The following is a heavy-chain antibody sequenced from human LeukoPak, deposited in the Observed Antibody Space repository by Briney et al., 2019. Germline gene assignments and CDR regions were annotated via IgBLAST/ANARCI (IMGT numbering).Heavy chain of an antibody. CDR2: IYSGGST. Sequence: PGGSLRLSCAASGFTVSSNYMSWVRQAPGKGLEWVSVIYSGGSTYYADSVKGRFTISRDNSKNTLYLQMNSLRAEDTAAYYCARDGGVVVAANFDYWGQGTLVTVTS. D-gene: IGHD2-15*01. CDR3: ARDGGVVVAANFDY. V-gene: IGHV3-66*01. CDR1: GFTVSSNY. J-gene: IGHJ4*02.